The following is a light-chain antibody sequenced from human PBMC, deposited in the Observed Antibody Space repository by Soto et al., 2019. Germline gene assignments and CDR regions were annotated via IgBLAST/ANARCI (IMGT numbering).Light chain of an antibody. J-gene: IGKJ1*01. CDR2: KVS. Sequence: DVVMTQSPLSLPVTLGQPASISCRSSQSLVYSDRNTYLNWFQQRPGQSPRRLIYKVSNRDSGVPDRFSGSGSGTDFTLKISRVEAEDVGVYYCRQGTHWPPTFGQGTKVEIK. CDR1: QSLVYSDRNTY. V-gene: IGKV2-30*01. CDR3: RQGTHWPPT.